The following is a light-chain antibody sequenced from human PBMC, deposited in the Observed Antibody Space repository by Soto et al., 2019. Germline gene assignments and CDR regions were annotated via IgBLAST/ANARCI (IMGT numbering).Light chain of an antibody. CDR1: SSNIGAGYD. CDR2: GNS. Sequence: SVLPQPPAVSGAPGQRVTLSCPGSSSNIGAGYDVHWYQQLPGTAPKLLIYGNSNRPSGVPDRFSGSKSDNTASLTVSALQAEDEADYYCSSYTDTKSLVFGTGTKVTVL. V-gene: IGLV1-40*01. J-gene: IGLJ1*01. CDR3: SSYTDTKSLV.